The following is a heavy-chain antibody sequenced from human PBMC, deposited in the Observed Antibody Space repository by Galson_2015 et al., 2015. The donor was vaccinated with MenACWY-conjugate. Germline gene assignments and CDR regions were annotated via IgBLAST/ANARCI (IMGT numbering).Heavy chain of an antibody. J-gene: IGHJ4*02. CDR1: GFTFSTYS. CDR3: ARVPGYSYGYYDW. V-gene: IGHV3-48*02. D-gene: IGHD5-18*01. Sequence: SLRLSCAASGFTFSTYSMNWVRQAPGKGLEWVSYISSSSSTIYYADSVKGRFTIPRDNAKNSLYLQMNTLRDEDTAVYYCARVPGYSYGYYDWWGPGTLVTVSS. CDR2: ISSSSSTI.